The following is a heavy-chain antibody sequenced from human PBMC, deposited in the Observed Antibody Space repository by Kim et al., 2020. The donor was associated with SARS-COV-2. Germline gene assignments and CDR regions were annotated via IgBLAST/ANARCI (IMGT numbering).Heavy chain of an antibody. V-gene: IGHV4-31*02. CDR3: ARCYAGDCWNAFDI. D-gene: IGHD2-21*02. Sequence: TPSLKSRVTISVDTYKNQFSLKLSSVTAADTAVYYCARCYAGDCWNAFDIWGQGTMVTVSS. J-gene: IGHJ3*02.